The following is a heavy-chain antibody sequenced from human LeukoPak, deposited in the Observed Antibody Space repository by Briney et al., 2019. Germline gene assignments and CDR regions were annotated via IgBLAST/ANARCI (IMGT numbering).Heavy chain of an antibody. Sequence: ASVKVSCKVSGYTLTELSMHWVRQAPGKGLEWMGGFDPEDGETIYAQKFQGRVTMTRNTSISTAYMELSSLRSEDTAVYYCARALYDYVWGSYLRKYYFDYWGQGTLVTVSS. CDR2: FDPEDGET. CDR3: ARALYDYVWGSYLRKYYFDY. J-gene: IGHJ4*02. V-gene: IGHV1-24*01. CDR1: GYTLTELS. D-gene: IGHD3-16*01.